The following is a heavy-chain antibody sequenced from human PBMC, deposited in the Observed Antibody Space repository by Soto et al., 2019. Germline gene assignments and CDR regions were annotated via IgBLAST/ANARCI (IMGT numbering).Heavy chain of an antibody. CDR2: IYYTGST. J-gene: IGHJ4*02. CDR3: ARANWYSEY. Sequence: QVHLQESGPGQVKPSETLSLTCTVSGGSINNHYWSWIRQPPGRGLEWIGYIYYTGSTNYNPSLKSRVTMSVDTSKNQFSLNLTSLTAAETAIYYCARANWYSEYWGQGTLVTVSS. V-gene: IGHV4-59*11. CDR1: GGSINNHY. D-gene: IGHD7-27*01.